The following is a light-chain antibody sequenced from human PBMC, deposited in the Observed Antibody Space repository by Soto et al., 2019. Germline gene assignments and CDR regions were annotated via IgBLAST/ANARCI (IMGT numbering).Light chain of an antibody. V-gene: IGKV2-28*01. CDR1: HSLLHSNGYNY. J-gene: IGKJ1*01. CDR2: LGS. CDR3: MQPLQSWT. Sequence: IVMTQSTLSLPVTPGEPASISCRSSHSLLHSNGYNYLDWYLQKPGQSPQLLIYLGSNRASGVPDRFSGSGSGTDFTLKISRVEAEDVGVYYCMQPLQSWTFGQGTKVDIK.